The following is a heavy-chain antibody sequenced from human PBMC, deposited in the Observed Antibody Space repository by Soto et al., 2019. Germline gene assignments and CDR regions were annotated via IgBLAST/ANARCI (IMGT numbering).Heavy chain of an antibody. D-gene: IGHD3-16*01. CDR2: MYYNGNI. CDR1: GGSISNYY. Sequence: SETLSLTCNVSGGSISNYYWTWVRQSPEKGLEWIGYMYYNGNINYNPSLKSRVTISIDTSKNQFSLTLKSVTAADTAVYYCASGGNWFDPWGQGGLVTVSS. J-gene: IGHJ5*02. CDR3: ASGGNWFDP. V-gene: IGHV4-59*01.